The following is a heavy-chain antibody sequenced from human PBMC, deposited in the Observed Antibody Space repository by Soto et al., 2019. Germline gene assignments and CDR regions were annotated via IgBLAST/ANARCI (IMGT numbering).Heavy chain of an antibody. V-gene: IGHV1-69*13. CDR3: ARECGGSCYSGYYGMDV. Sequence: ASVKVSCKASGGTFSSYAISWVRQAPGQGLEWMGGIIPIFGTANYAQKFQGRVTITADESTSTAYMELSSLRSEDTAVYYCARECGGSCYSGYYGMDVWGQGTTVTVSS. CDR2: IIPIFGTA. CDR1: GGTFSSYA. D-gene: IGHD2-15*01. J-gene: IGHJ6*02.